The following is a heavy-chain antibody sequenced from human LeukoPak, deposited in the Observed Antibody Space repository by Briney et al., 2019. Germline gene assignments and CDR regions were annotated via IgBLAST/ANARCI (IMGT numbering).Heavy chain of an antibody. CDR2: IKQDGTEK. CDR1: GFTFSSSA. V-gene: IGHV3-7*01. D-gene: IGHD6-13*01. CDR3: ARDCDSSTCYDY. J-gene: IGHJ4*02. Sequence: GGSLRLSCAASGFTFSSSAMTWVRQAPGKGLQWVANIKQDGTEKYHVESVRGRFTISRDNTKNSLYLQMNSLRAQDTAVYYCARDCDSSTCYDYWGQGTLVTVSS.